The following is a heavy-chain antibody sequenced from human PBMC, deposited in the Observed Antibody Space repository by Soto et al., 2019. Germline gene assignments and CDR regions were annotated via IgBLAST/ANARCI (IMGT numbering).Heavy chain of an antibody. Sequence: GGSVKVSCKVSGYTLTELSMHWVRQAPGKGLEWMGGFDPEDGETIYAQKFQGRVTMTEDTSTDTAYMELSSLRSEDTAVYYCATDPSSRFLEWLFLWGQGTLVTV. CDR3: ATDPSSRFLEWLFL. D-gene: IGHD3-3*01. J-gene: IGHJ4*02. V-gene: IGHV1-24*01. CDR2: FDPEDGET. CDR1: GYTLTELS.